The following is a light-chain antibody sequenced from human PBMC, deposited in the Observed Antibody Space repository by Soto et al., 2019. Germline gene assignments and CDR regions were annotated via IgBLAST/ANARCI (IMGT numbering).Light chain of an antibody. CDR2: DAS. CDR1: QGIGRY. V-gene: IGKV3-11*01. J-gene: IGKJ3*01. Sequence: EIVLTQSPDTLSLSPGESATLSCRASQGIGRYLAWFQQKPGQDPRLLIYDASTRDTGIPSRFSGSGSGTDFTLTISSLEPEDFAVYYCQQRSNWPLTFGPGTKVEIK. CDR3: QQRSNWPLT.